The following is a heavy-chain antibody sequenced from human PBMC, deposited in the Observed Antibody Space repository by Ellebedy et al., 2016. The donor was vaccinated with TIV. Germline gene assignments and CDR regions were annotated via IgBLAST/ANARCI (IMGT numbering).Heavy chain of an antibody. V-gene: IGHV2-26*01. D-gene: IGHD2-15*01. CDR1: GFTFSSYS. CDR3: ARKGRGHCSGGNCYYFDY. J-gene: IGHJ4*02. Sequence: LRLSCAASGFTFSSYSVNWVRQPPGKALEWLAHIFSDDDKSYSASLKNRLTISKDSSKSQVVLSMTNMDPVDTATYYCARKGRGHCSGGNCYYFDYWGQGILVTVSS. CDR2: IFSDDDK.